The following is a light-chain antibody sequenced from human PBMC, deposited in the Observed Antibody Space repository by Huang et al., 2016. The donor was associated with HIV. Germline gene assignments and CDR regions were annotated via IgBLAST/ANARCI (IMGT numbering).Light chain of an antibody. CDR2: SAT. CDR1: QGISNS. CDR3: QQYQRTPPT. Sequence: DIQMTKSPSSLSAFVGDSVTITCRASQGISNSLALYQQRPGKAPKLLLFSATRLENGVPPRFSGSVSGTDFTLTISSLQPDDFATYYCQQYQRTPPTFGPGTKVEVK. V-gene: IGKV1-NL1*01. J-gene: IGKJ1*01.